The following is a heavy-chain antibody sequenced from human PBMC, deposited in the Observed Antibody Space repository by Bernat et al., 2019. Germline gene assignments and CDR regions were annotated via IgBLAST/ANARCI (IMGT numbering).Heavy chain of an antibody. Sequence: EVQLMESGGGLVKPGGSLRLSCAASGFTFSSYTMNWVRQAPGKGLEWVSSISSSGSYIYYADSVEGRFTISRDNAKNSLFLQMNSMRAEDTAVYYCARVNFDWLLSDAFDIWGPGTMVTVSS. CDR3: ARVNFDWLLSDAFDI. J-gene: IGHJ3*02. CDR2: ISSSGSYI. CDR1: GFTFSSYT. V-gene: IGHV3-21*01. D-gene: IGHD3-9*01.